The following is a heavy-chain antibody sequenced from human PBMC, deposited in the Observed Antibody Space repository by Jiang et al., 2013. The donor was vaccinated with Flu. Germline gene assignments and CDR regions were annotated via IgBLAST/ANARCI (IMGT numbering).Heavy chain of an antibody. D-gene: IGHD6-19*01. CDR3: ARHEGSGWYYFDY. CDR2: IYYSGST. V-gene: IGHV4-59*08. J-gene: IGHJ4*02. Sequence: SAYYWSWIRQPPGKGLEWIGYIYYSGSTNYNPSLKSRVTISVDTSKNQFSLKLSSVTAADTAVYYCARHEGSGWYYFDYWGQGTLVTVSS. CDR1: SAYY.